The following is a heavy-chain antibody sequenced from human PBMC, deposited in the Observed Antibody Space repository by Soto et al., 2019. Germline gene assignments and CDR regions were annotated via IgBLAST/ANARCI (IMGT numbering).Heavy chain of an antibody. CDR3: ARDPQGNYCYIDY. CDR2: ISKDGNSK. J-gene: IGHJ4*02. V-gene: IGHV3-30-3*01. Sequence: GGSLRLSCAASGFTFSNYAIHWVRQAPGKGLEWVTIISKDGNSKHYADSVKGRFTISRDNSKNTLFLQMNSLRPEDTAVYYCARDPQGNYCYIDYWGQGTPVTVSS. CDR1: GFTFSNYA. D-gene: IGHD3-10*01.